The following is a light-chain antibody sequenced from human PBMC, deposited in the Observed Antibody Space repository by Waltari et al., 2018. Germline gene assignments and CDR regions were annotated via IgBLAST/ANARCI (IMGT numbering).Light chain of an antibody. V-gene: IGKV3-11*01. CDR1: QSIQRY. Sequence: DIVLTQSPATLSLSPGGRDTLSCRASQSIQRYLGWYQQKPGQAPRLLIYHAYNRATGVPARFSGSGSETDFTLTISSLEPEDSAIYYCQQRADWPLTFGGGTTVEIK. CDR2: HAY. CDR3: QQRADWPLT. J-gene: IGKJ4*01.